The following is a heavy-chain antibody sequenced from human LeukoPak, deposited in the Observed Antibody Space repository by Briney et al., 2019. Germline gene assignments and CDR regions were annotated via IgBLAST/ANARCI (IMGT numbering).Heavy chain of an antibody. D-gene: IGHD3-3*01. CDR2: IYYSGST. CDR3: ARGRSITIFGVVTNCYMDV. V-gene: IGHV4-59*11. CDR1: GGSISSHY. J-gene: IGHJ6*03. Sequence: PSETLSLTCTVSGGSISSHYWSWIRQPPGKGLGWIGYIYYSGSTNYNPSLKSRVTISVDTSKNQFSLKLSSVTAADTAVYYCARGRSITIFGVVTNCYMDVWGKGTTVTVCS.